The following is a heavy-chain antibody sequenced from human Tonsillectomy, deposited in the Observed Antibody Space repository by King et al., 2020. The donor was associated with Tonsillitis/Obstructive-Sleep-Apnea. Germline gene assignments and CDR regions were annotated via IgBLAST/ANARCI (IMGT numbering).Heavy chain of an antibody. V-gene: IGHV5-51*01. D-gene: IGHD1-1*01. CDR3: ARHKSGTTEFDY. Sequence: QLVQSGAEVKKPGESLKIACQGSGYSLTNYWIGWVRQMPGKGLEWMGIIYPGDSDTRYSPSFQGQVTISADKSISTAYLQWSSLKASDTAMYYCARHKSGTTEFDYWAREPWSPSPQ. CDR2: IYPGDSDT. J-gene: IGHJ4*02. CDR1: GYSLTNYW.